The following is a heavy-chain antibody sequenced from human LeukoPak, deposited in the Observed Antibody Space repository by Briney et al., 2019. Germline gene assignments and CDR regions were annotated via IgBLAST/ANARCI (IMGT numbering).Heavy chain of an antibody. CDR3: AKAANLYDYVWGSYRKFENLFDY. Sequence: GGSLRLSCAASGLTFSSYAMSWVRQAPGKGLEWVSAISGSGGSTYYADSVKGRFTISRDNSKNTLYLQMNSLRAEDTAVYYCAKAANLYDYVWGSYRKFENLFDYWGQGTLVTVSS. CDR1: GLTFSSYA. CDR2: ISGSGGST. V-gene: IGHV3-23*01. D-gene: IGHD3-16*02. J-gene: IGHJ4*02.